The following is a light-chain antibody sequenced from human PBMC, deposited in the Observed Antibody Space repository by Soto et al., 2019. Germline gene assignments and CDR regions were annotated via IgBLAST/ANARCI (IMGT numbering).Light chain of an antibody. V-gene: IGKV4-1*01. CDR2: WTS. CDR3: QQYYSTPWT. CDR1: QSVLYSSNNKNY. Sequence: DIVMTQSPDSLAVSLGERATINCKSSQSVLYSSNNKNYLAWYQQKPGQPPKLLIYWTSTRESGVPDRFSGSGFGTDFTLTISSLQAEDVAVYYCQQYYSTPWTFGQGTKVELK. J-gene: IGKJ1*01.